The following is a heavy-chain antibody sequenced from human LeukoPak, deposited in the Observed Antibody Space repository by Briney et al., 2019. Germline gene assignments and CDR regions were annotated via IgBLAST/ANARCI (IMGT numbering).Heavy chain of an antibody. D-gene: IGHD3-16*01. CDR2: IIPILGIA. J-gene: IGHJ4*02. CDR3: AREMAVMGSSFDY. Sequence: ASVKVSCKASRGTFSSYAISWVRQAPGQGLEWMGRIIPILGIANYAQKFQGRVTITADKSTSTAYMELSSLRSEDTAVYYCAREMAVMGSSFDYWGQGTLVTVSS. CDR1: RGTFSSYA. V-gene: IGHV1-69*04.